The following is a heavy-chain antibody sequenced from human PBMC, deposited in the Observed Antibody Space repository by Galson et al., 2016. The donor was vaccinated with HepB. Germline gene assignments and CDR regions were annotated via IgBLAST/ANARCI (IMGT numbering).Heavy chain of an antibody. Sequence: SLRLSCAASRFTFSSYWMYWVRQAPGKGLVWVSRINSDGSSTSYADSVKGRFTISRDNAKNTLYLQMNSLRAEDTAVYYCARGPPTVGAISALLDYWGQGTLVTVSS. CDR2: INSDGSST. J-gene: IGHJ4*02. V-gene: IGHV3-74*01. CDR3: ARGPPTVGAISALLDY. D-gene: IGHD1-26*01. CDR1: RFTFSSYW.